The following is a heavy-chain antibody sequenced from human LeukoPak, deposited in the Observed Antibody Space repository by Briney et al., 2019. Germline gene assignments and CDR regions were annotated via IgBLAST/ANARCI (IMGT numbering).Heavy chain of an antibody. CDR3: ARDRYISRSWGYDFDY. J-gene: IGHJ4*02. D-gene: IGHD6-13*01. Sequence: GGSLRLSCAAAGFTFSSYWMSWVRQAPGKGLEWVANIKQDGSEEYYVDSVKGRFTISRDNAKNSLYLQMNSLRAEDTAVYYCARDRYISRSWGYDFDYWGQGTLVTVSS. CDR2: IKQDGSEE. V-gene: IGHV3-7*01. CDR1: GFTFSSYW.